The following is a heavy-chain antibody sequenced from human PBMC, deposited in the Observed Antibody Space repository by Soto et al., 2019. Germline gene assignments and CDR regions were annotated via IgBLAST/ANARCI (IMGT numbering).Heavy chain of an antibody. CDR3: ARDRWELLQDDAFDI. D-gene: IGHD1-26*01. CDR1: GFTFSSYA. CDR2: ISYDGSNK. Sequence: PGGSLRLSCAASGFTFSSYAMHWVRQAPGKGLEWVAVISYDGSNKYYADSVKGRFTISRDNSKNTLYLQMNSLRAEDTAVYYCARDRWELLQDDAFDIWGQGTMVTVSS. V-gene: IGHV3-30-3*01. J-gene: IGHJ3*02.